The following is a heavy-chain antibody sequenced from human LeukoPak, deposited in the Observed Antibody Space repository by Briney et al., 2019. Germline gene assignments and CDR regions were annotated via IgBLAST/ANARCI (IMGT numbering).Heavy chain of an antibody. CDR3: ARIQGSYLGYYYGMDV. Sequence: SGPALVKPTQTLTLTCTFSGFSLSTSGMCVSWIRQPPGKALEWLALIDWDDDKYYSTSLKTRLTISKDTSKNQVVLTMTNMDPVDTATYYCARIQGSYLGYYYGMDVWGQGTTVTVSS. CDR2: IDWDDDK. CDR1: GFSLSTSGMC. J-gene: IGHJ6*02. V-gene: IGHV2-70*01. D-gene: IGHD1-26*01.